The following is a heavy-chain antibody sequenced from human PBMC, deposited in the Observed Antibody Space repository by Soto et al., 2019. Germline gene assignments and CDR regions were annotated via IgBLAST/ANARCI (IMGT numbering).Heavy chain of an antibody. CDR1: GFIFSKYA. J-gene: IGHJ4*02. D-gene: IGHD5-12*01. CDR2: ISNDGSNR. V-gene: IGHV3-30-3*01. Sequence: QVQLVESGGGVVQPGGSLRLSCVASGFIFSKYAIYWVRQAPGKGPDWVAVISNDGSNRDYADSVKGRFTISRDNSKNTLYLKMNSLKAEETAMYFCARGDIVVNGPFDSWGQGTLVTVSS. CDR3: ARGDIVVNGPFDS.